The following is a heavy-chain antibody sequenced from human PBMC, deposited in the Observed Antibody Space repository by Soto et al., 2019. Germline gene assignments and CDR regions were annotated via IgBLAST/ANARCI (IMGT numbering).Heavy chain of an antibody. V-gene: IGHV1-18*01. J-gene: IGHJ4*02. CDR1: GYTFTSYG. Sequence: QVQLVQSGAEVKKPGASVKVSCKASGYTFTSYGISWVRQAPGQGLEWMGWISAYNGNTNYAQKLQGRVTMTTDTSTSTADMELRSLRSDDTAVYYCARMVWMVRGVINGPDYWGQGTLVTVSS. D-gene: IGHD3-10*01. CDR3: ARMVWMVRGVINGPDY. CDR2: ISAYNGNT.